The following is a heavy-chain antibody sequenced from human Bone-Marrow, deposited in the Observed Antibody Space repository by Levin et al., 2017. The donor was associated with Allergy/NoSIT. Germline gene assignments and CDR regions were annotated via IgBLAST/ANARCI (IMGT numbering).Heavy chain of an antibody. V-gene: IGHV3-23*01. CDR2: ISGTAGSS. CDR1: GLNFSDYM. D-gene: IGHD6-13*01. Sequence: QTGGSLRLSCAAASGLNFSDYMMTWVRQAPGKGLEWVSAISGTAGSSFYADSVRGRFTISRDNSKNTLYLQMDSLRDEDTAVYYCAKDRRNSGWYWFDPWGQGTLVIVSS. J-gene: IGHJ5*02. CDR3: AKDRRNSGWYWFDP.